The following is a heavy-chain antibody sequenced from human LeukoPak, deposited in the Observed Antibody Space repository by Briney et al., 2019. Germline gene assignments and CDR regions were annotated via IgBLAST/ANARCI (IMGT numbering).Heavy chain of an antibody. CDR3: ARGYSNSGGDY. CDR2: LYSGGDT. CDR1: GFIVSSDY. J-gene: IGHJ4*02. Sequence: GGSLRLSCVASGFIVSSDYMSWVRQAPGKGLEWVSVLYSGGDTYYPDSVKGRFTISRDNSKDTLYLQMNSLRAEDTAVYYCARGYSNSGGDYWGQGTLVTVSS. V-gene: IGHV3-53*01. D-gene: IGHD6-6*01.